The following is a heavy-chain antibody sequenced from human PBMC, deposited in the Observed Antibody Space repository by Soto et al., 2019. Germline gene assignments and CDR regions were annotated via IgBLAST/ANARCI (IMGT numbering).Heavy chain of an antibody. Sequence: GGSLRLSCAASGFTFSSYAMSWVRQAPGKGLEWVSAISGSGGSTYYADSVKGRFTISRDNSKNTLYLQMNSLRAEDTAVYYCATTFLPYAYYYYYYGMDVWGQGTTVTVSS. CDR1: GFTFSSYA. D-gene: IGHD3-16*01. V-gene: IGHV3-23*01. J-gene: IGHJ6*02. CDR3: ATTFLPYAYYYYYYGMDV. CDR2: ISGSGGST.